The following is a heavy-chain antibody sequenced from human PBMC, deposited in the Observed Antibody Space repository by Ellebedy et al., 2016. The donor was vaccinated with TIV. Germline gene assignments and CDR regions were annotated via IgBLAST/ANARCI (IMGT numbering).Heavy chain of an antibody. V-gene: IGHV3-52*01. D-gene: IGHD3-22*01. CDR2: IKCDGSEK. J-gene: IGHJ4*02. CDR3: VRPDSSGHLSL. CDR1: GFTFSSSW. Sequence: PGGSLRLSCAASGFTFSSSWMHWVCQAPEKGLEWVADIKCDGSEKYYVDSVKGRLTISRDNAKNSLYLQVNSLRAEDMTVYYCVRPDSSGHLSLWGQGTLVTVSP.